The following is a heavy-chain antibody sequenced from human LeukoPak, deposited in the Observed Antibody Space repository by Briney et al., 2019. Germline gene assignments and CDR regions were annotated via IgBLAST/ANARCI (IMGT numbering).Heavy chain of an antibody. CDR1: GFTFSSYS. D-gene: IGHD4-17*01. CDR2: ISSSSSYI. CDR3: ATGDYVSGDYYYYGMDV. V-gene: IGHV3-21*01. Sequence: PGGSLRLSCAASGFTFSSYSMNWVRQAPGKGLEWVSSISSSSSYIYYADSVKGRFTISRDNAKNSLYLQMNSLRAEDTAVYYCATGDYVSGDYYYYGMDVWDKRTTVTVSS. J-gene: IGHJ6*04.